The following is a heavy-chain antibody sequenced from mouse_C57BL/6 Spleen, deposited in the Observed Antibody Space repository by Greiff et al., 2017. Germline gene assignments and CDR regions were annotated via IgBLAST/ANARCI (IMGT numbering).Heavy chain of an antibody. J-gene: IGHJ3*01. V-gene: IGHV5-4*03. Sequence: EVKVVESGGGLVKPGGSLKLSCAASGFTFSSYAMSWVRQTPEKRLEWVATISDGGSYTYYPDNVKGRFTISRDNAKNNLYLQMSHLKSEDTAMYYCARGSYGSSYGFAYWGQGTLVTVSA. CDR2: ISDGGSYT. CDR3: ARGSYGSSYGFAY. CDR1: GFTFSSYA. D-gene: IGHD1-1*01.